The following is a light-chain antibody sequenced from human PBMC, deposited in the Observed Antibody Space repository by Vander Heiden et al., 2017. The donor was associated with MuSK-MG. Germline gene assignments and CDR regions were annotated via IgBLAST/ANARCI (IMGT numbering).Light chain of an antibody. CDR1: QSVSSN. CDR3: QQYKNWPLT. J-gene: IGKJ4*01. Sequence: EIVMTQSPATLSVSPGERATLSCRASQSVSSNLAWYQQKPGQAPRRLIYGASTRATGIPARFSGSGSGTEFTLTISSLQSEDLAVYYCQQYKNWPLTFGGGTKVEIK. CDR2: GAS. V-gene: IGKV3-15*01.